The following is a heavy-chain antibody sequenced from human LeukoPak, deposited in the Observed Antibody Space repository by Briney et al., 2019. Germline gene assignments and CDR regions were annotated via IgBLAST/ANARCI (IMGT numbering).Heavy chain of an antibody. CDR2: ISAYNGNT. Sequence: GASVKVSCKASGYTFTSYGISWVRQAPGQGLDWMGWISAYNGNTNYAQKLQGRVTMTTDTSTSTAYMELRSLRSDDTAVYYCARDLLLWFGELPTFGYWGQGTLVTVSS. J-gene: IGHJ4*02. V-gene: IGHV1-18*04. CDR1: GYTFTSYG. D-gene: IGHD3-10*01. CDR3: ARDLLLWFGELPTFGY.